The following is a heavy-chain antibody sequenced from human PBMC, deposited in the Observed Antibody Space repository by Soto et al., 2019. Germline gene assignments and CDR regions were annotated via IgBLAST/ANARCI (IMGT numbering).Heavy chain of an antibody. D-gene: IGHD3-22*01. CDR1: GYTFTSYG. Sequence: ASVKVSCKASGYTFTSYGISWVRQAPGQGLEWMGWISAYNGNTNYAQKLQGRVTMTTDTSTSTAYMELRSLRSDDTAVYYCAREKYYYDSSGDFAYWGQGTLVTVSS. V-gene: IGHV1-18*01. CDR2: ISAYNGNT. J-gene: IGHJ4*02. CDR3: AREKYYYDSSGDFAY.